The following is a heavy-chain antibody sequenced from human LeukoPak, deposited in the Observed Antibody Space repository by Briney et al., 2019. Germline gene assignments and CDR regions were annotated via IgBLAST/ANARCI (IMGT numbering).Heavy chain of an antibody. CDR1: GGSISSYY. V-gene: IGHV4-59*01. Sequence: SETLSLTCTVSGGSISSYYWSWIRQPPGKGLEWIGYIYYSGSTNYNPSLKSRVTISVDTSKNQFSLKLSSVTAADTAVYYCARASYYDSSALNVWGQGTLVTVSS. CDR2: IYYSGST. J-gene: IGHJ4*02. D-gene: IGHD3-22*01. CDR3: ARASYYDSSALNV.